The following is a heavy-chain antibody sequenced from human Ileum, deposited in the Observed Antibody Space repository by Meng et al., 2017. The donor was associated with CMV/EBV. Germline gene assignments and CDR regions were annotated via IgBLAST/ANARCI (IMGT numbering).Heavy chain of an antibody. V-gene: IGHV3-7*01. D-gene: IGHD4-23*01. CDR3: SRENSGLDY. CDR1: GFTLTNYW. CDR2: INRDGSER. Sequence: GGSLRLSCTVPGFTLTNYWMDWFRQAPGKGLEWVANINRDGSERNYVDSVKGRFTISRDSARKSLYLQLNSLRVEDTAVYYCSRENSGLDYWGQGTLVTVSS. J-gene: IGHJ4*02.